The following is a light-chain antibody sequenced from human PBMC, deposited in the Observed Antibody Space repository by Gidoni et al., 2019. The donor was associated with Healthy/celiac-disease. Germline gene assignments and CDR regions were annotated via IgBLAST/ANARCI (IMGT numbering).Light chain of an antibody. V-gene: IGKV4-1*01. CDR1: QSVLYSSNNKNY. CDR3: QQYYSTPIT. Sequence: DILMTQSPDSLAVSLGARATITCKSSQSVLYSSNNKNYLAWYQQKPGQPPKLLIYWASTRESGVPDRFSGSGSGTDFTLTISSLQAEDVAVYYCQQYYSTPITFGQGTRLEIK. CDR2: WAS. J-gene: IGKJ5*01.